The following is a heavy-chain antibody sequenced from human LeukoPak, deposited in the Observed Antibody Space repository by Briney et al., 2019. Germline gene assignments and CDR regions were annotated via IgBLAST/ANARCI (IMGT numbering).Heavy chain of an antibody. CDR2: IGTAGDT. CDR1: GFTFSSYD. V-gene: IGHV3-13*01. Sequence: GGSLRLSCAASGFTFSSYDMHWVRQATGKGLEWVSAIGTAGDTYYPGSVKGRFTISRENAKNSLHLQMNSLRAGDTAVYYCARGRGYDGFDYWGQGTLVTVSS. D-gene: IGHD5-12*01. J-gene: IGHJ4*02. CDR3: ARGRGYDGFDY.